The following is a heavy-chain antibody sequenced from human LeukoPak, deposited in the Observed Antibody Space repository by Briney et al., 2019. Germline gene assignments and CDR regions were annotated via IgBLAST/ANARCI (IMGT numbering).Heavy chain of an antibody. CDR2: TYYRSKWFN. D-gene: IGHD1-26*01. J-gene: IGHJ4*02. Sequence: SQTLSLTCAISGDSVSSNSAAWNWVRQSPSRGLEWLGRTYYRSKWFNDYSISVKSRIIVNPDTAKNQFSLQLTSVTPAATAVYYCARSGKNTFDSWGQGTLVTVSS. CDR3: ARSGKNTFDS. CDR1: GDSVSSNSAA. V-gene: IGHV6-1*01.